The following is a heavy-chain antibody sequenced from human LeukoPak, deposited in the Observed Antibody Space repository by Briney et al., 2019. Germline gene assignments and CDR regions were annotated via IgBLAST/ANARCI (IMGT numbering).Heavy chain of an antibody. CDR3: ARWGQWLVLSVFDI. CDR1: GYSISSGFH. CDR2: IYHNGST. Sequence: KPSETLSLTCTVSGYSISSGFHWGWIRQPPGKGLEWIGNIYHNGSTYYNPSLKGRVIMSVDTSKNQFSLKLSSVTAADTAVYYCARWGQWLVLSVFDIWGQGTMVTVSS. V-gene: IGHV4-38-2*02. J-gene: IGHJ3*02. D-gene: IGHD6-19*01.